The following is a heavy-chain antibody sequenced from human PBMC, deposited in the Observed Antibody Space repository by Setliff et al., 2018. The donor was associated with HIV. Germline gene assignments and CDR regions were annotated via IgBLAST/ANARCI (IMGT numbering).Heavy chain of an antibody. CDR3: ATLAAAGESYDY. J-gene: IGHJ4*02. Sequence: SETLSLTCTVSGGSISSGNYYWSWIRQHPGKGLEWIGYIYYSGTSNYNPSLKSRVTISVDTSKNQFSLRLSSVTAADTAVYYCATLAAAGESYDYWGQGSLVTVSS. CDR2: IYYSGTS. D-gene: IGHD6-13*01. V-gene: IGHV4-61*01. CDR1: GGSISSGNYY.